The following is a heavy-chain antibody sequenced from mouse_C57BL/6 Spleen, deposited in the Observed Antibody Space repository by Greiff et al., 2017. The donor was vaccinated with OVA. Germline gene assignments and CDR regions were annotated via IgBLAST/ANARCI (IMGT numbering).Heavy chain of an antibody. J-gene: IGHJ1*03. CDR3: ARGGYGYFDV. V-gene: IGHV1-20*01. Sequence: VHVKQSGPELVKPGDSVKISCKASGYSFTGYFMNWVMQSHGKSLEWIGRINPYNGDTFYNQKFKGKATLTVDKSSSTAHMELRSLTSEDSAVYYCARGGYGYFDVWGTGTTVTVSS. CDR2: INPYNGDT. CDR1: GYSFTGYF.